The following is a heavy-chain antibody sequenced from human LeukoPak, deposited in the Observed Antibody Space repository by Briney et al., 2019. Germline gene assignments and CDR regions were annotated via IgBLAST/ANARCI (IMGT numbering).Heavy chain of an antibody. CDR2: IYTSGST. V-gene: IGHV4-4*07. CDR3: ARGGARTGNRQKKEWLVRGSFDP. CDR1: GGSISSYY. D-gene: IGHD6-19*01. Sequence: KTSETLSLTCTVSGGSISSYYWSWIRQPAGKGLEWIGRIYTSGSTNYNPSLKSRVTMSVDTSKNQFSLKLSSVTAADTAVYYCARGGARTGNRQKKEWLVRGSFDPWGQGTLVTVSS. J-gene: IGHJ5*02.